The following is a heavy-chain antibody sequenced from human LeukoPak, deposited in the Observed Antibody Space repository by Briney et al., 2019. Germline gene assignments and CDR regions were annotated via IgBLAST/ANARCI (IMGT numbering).Heavy chain of an antibody. V-gene: IGHV4-34*01. CDR2: INHSGST. Sequence: SETLSLTCAVYGVSFGGYYWSWIRQPPGKGLEWIGEINHSGSTNYNPSLKSRVTISVDTSKNQFSLKLSSVTAADTAVYYCARLTTAGASIAVAGTNAFDIWGQGTMVTVSS. J-gene: IGHJ3*02. D-gene: IGHD6-19*01. CDR3: ARLTTAGASIAVAGTNAFDI. CDR1: GVSFGGYY.